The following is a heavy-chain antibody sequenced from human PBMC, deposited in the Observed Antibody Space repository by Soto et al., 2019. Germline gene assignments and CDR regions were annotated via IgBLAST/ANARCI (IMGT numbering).Heavy chain of an antibody. J-gene: IGHJ4*02. D-gene: IGHD5-12*01. CDR2: IKQDGSEK. CDR3: ARDWRDGYNYCFDY. CDR1: GFTFSSHW. V-gene: IGHV3-7*05. Sequence: QPGGSLRLSCAASGFTFSSHWMSWVRQAPGKGLEWVANIKQDGSEKNYVDSVKGRFTISRDNAKSSLYLQMDSLRVEDTAVYYCARDWRDGYNYCFDYWGQGTLVTVSS.